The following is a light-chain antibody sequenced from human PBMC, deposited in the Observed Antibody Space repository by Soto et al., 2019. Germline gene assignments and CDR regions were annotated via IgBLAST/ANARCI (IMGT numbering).Light chain of an antibody. CDR1: SSNIGSNT. Sequence: QAVVIQPPSASGTPGQRVTISCSGSSSNIGSNTVNWFQQVPGMAPRLLIYNDSQRPSGVPDRFSGSRSGTSASLAISGLQSDDEADFYCASWDVSLEAWVFGGGTQLTVL. CDR3: ASWDVSLEAWV. V-gene: IGLV1-44*01. J-gene: IGLJ3*02. CDR2: NDS.